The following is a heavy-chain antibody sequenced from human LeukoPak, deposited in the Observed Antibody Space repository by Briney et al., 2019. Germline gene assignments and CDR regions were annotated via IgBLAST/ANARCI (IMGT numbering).Heavy chain of an antibody. J-gene: IGHJ6*02. CDR1: GFTFDTYW. V-gene: IGHV3-74*01. Sequence: GGSLRLSFAASGFTFDTYWMHWVRQAPGKGLVWVSRIHRDGNNINYADFVQGRFTVSRDNAKNTLYLQMHSLRVEDTAMYYCARGLRDRYGMDVWGQGTTVTVSS. CDR2: IHRDGNNI. CDR3: ARGLRDRYGMDV.